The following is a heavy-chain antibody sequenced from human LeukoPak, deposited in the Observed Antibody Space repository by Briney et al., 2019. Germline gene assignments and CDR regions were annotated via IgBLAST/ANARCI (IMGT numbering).Heavy chain of an antibody. D-gene: IGHD3-3*01. CDR1: GFTFSSYA. Sequence: GGSLRLSCAASGFTFSSYAMSWVRQAPGKGLEWVSVISGSGGSTSNADSVKGRFTISRDNSKNTLYPQMNSLRAEDTAVYYCAKDSVSAKTYYDFWSGRPFFDPWGQGTLVTVSS. J-gene: IGHJ5*02. CDR3: AKDSVSAKTYYDFWSGRPFFDP. CDR2: ISGSGGST. V-gene: IGHV3-23*01.